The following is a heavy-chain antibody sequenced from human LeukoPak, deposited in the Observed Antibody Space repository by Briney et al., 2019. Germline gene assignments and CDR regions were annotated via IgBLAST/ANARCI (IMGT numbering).Heavy chain of an antibody. V-gene: IGHV3-21*01. CDR2: ISSSRSYI. CDR3: ARARGDFNWFDP. CDR1: GFTFSSYS. Sequence: PGGSLRLSCAASGFTFSSYSMNWVRQAPGKGLEWVSSISSSRSYIYYADSVKGRFTISRDNAKNSLYLQMNSLRAEDTAVYYCARARGDFNWFDPWGQGTLVTVSS. D-gene: IGHD3-10*01. J-gene: IGHJ5*02.